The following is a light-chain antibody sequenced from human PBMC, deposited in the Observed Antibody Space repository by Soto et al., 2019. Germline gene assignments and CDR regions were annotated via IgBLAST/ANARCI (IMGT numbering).Light chain of an antibody. V-gene: IGKV1-27*01. CDR2: AAS. CDR3: QKYSGAVT. CDR1: QGISNY. Sequence: TQETSSPSACLRDKITITFRSSQGISNYLGWYQQKPGKAPKLLIYAASTLQSGVPSRFSGSGSGTDFTLTISSLQPEDGATYYCQKYSGAVTFGGGTKVEI. J-gene: IGKJ4*01.